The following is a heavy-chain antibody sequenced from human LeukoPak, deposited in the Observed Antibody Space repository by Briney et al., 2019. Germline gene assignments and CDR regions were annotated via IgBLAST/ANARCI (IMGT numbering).Heavy chain of an antibody. J-gene: IGHJ5*02. Sequence: PGGSLRLSCAASGFTFSSYSMNWVRQAPGKGLEWVSGINWNGGSTGYADSVKGRFTISRDNAKNSLYLQMNSLRAEDTALYYCARVSSSSSWLLNWFDPWGQGTLVTVSS. CDR3: ARVSSSSSWLLNWFDP. CDR2: INWNGGST. CDR1: GFTFSSYS. V-gene: IGHV3-20*04. D-gene: IGHD6-13*01.